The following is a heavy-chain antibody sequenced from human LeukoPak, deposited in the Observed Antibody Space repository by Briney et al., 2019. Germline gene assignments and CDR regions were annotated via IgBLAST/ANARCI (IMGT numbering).Heavy chain of an antibody. CDR3: ARVRRSGSYSSYAFDI. D-gene: IGHD1-26*01. CDR2: IYYSGST. CDR1: GGSISSYY. Sequence: PSETLSLTCTVSGGSISSYYWSWIRQPPGKGLEWIGYIYYSGSTNYNPSLKSRVTISVDTSKNQFSLKLSSVTAADTAVHYCARVRRSGSYSSYAFDIWGQGTMVTVSS. V-gene: IGHV4-59*01. J-gene: IGHJ3*02.